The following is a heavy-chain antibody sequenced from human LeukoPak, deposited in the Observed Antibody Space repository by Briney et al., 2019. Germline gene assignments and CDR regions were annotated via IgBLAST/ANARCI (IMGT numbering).Heavy chain of an antibody. CDR3: AKRGPGSYYSLDY. CDR1: GFTFSGYV. J-gene: IGHJ4*02. Sequence: GGSLRLSCAASGFTFSGYVMSWVRQAPGKGLEWVSGISGSGGITYYADSVKGRFTISRDNSKNTLYLQMNSLRAEDTAVYYCAKRGPGSYYSLDYWGQGTLVTVSS. V-gene: IGHV3-23*01. CDR2: ISGSGGIT. D-gene: IGHD1-26*01.